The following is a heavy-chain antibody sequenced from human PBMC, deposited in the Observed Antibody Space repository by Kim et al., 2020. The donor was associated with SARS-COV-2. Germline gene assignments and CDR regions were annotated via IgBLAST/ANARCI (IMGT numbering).Heavy chain of an antibody. CDR1: GFTFSSYD. D-gene: IGHD6-19*01. Sequence: GGSLRLSCAASGFTFSSYDMHGVRQATGKGLEWVSAIGTAGDTYYPGSVKGRFTISRENAKNSLYLQMNSLRAGDTAVYYCARVRPRIAVAGYYYYYGMDVWGQGTTVTVSS. V-gene: IGHV3-13*04. CDR3: ARVRPRIAVAGYYYYYGMDV. J-gene: IGHJ6*02. CDR2: IGTAGDT.